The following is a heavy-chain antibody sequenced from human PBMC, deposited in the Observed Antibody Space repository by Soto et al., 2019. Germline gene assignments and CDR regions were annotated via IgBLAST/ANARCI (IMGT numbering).Heavy chain of an antibody. D-gene: IGHD3-9*01. V-gene: IGHV2-5*01. J-gene: IGHJ3*02. CDR2: VYWNDDA. Sequence: QITLKGSGPTLVKPTQTLTLTCTLSGISLSTSGVGLGWIRQTPGKALEWLALVYWNDDAHYSPSLRSRLTIDKDTSKTQAFLTMTNMHPVDTATYYCASGLASLPVFAFDIWGQGTVVTVSS. CDR1: GISLSTSGVG. CDR3: ASGLASLPVFAFDI.